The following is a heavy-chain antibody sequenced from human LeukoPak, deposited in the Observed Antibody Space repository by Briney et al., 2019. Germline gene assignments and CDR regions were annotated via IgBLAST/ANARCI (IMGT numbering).Heavy chain of an antibody. CDR1: GGSISSGDYY. J-gene: IGHJ5*02. CDR3: ARDNYYGSGYNWFDP. V-gene: IGHV4-30-4*01. CDR2: IHYSGST. D-gene: IGHD3-10*01. Sequence: SQTLSLTCTVSGGSISSGDYYWSWIRQPPGKGLEWIGYIHYSGSTYYNPSLKSRVTISVDTSKNQSSLKLSSVTAADTAVYYCARDNYYGSGYNWFDPWGQGTLVTVSS.